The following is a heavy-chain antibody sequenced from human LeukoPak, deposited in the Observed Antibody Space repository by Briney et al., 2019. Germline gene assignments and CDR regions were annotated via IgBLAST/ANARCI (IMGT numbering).Heavy chain of an antibody. CDR1: GFTFSSYS. CDR3: ARQGQQWLESDY. D-gene: IGHD6-19*01. CDR2: ISSSSSYI. Sequence: GRSLRLSCAASGFTFSSYSMNWVRQAPGKGLEWVSSISSSSSYIYYADSVKGRFTISRDNAKNSLYLQMNSLRAEDTAVYYCARQGQQWLESDYWGQGTLVTVSS. V-gene: IGHV3-21*01. J-gene: IGHJ4*02.